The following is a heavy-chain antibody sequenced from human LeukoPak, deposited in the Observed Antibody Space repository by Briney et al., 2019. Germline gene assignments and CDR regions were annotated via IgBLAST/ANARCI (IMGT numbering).Heavy chain of an antibody. J-gene: IGHJ4*02. CDR2: ISSSSSYT. CDR3: AREVRSPYYDY. D-gene: IGHD2-21*01. V-gene: IGHV3-11*06. CDR1: GFTFSDYY. Sequence: PGGSLRLSCAASGFTFSDYYMSWIRQAPGKGLEWVSYISSSSSYTNHADSVKGRFTISRDNAKNSLYLQMNSLRAEDTAVYYCAREVRSPYYDYWGQGTLVTVSS.